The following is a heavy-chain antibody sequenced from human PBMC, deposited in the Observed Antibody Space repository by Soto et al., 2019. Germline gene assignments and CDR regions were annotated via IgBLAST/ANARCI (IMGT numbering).Heavy chain of an antibody. CDR1: GGTFSSYA. CDR3: ARAVLAEDIVVVVAAIGPGGMDV. D-gene: IGHD2-15*01. J-gene: IGHJ6*02. Sequence: SVKVSCKASGGTFSSYAISWVRQAPGQGLEWMGGIIPIFGTANYAQKFQGRVTITADKSTSTAYMELSSLRSEDTTVYHCARAVLAEDIVVVVAAIGPGGMDVWGQGTTVTVSS. CDR2: IIPIFGTA. V-gene: IGHV1-69*06.